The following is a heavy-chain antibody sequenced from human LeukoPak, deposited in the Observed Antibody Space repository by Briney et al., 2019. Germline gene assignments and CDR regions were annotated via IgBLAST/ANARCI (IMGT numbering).Heavy chain of an antibody. CDR1: GGSISSYY. D-gene: IGHD5-18*01. CDR3: ARRPGYSYGAFDY. Sequence: RPSETLSLTCTVSGGSISSYYWSWIRQPPGKALEWIGYIYTSGSTNYNPPLKSRVTISVDTSKNQFSLKLSSVTAADTAVYYCARRPGYSYGAFDYWGQGTLVTVSS. V-gene: IGHV4-4*09. CDR2: IYTSGST. J-gene: IGHJ4*02.